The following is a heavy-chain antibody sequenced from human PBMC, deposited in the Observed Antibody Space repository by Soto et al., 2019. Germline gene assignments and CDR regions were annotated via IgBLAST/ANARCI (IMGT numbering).Heavy chain of an antibody. CDR1: GGTFSSYA. V-gene: IGHV1-69*01. J-gene: IGHJ4*02. Sequence: QVQLVQSGAEVKKPGSSVKVSCKASGGTFSSYAISWVRQAPGQGLEWMGGIIPIFGTANYAQKFQGRVTITADESTSTAYMELSSLRSEDTAVYYCARYSSPYYYDSSGYYWLFDYWGQGTLVTVS. CDR3: ARYSSPYYYDSSGYYWLFDY. CDR2: IIPIFGTA. D-gene: IGHD3-22*01.